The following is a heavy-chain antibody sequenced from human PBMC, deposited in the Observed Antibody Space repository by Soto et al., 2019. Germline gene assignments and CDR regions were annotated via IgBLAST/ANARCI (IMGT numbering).Heavy chain of an antibody. V-gene: IGHV3-33*01. CDR2: IWYDGSNK. Sequence: GGSLRLSCAASGFTFSSYGMHWVRQAPGKGLEWVAVIWYDGSNKYYADSVKGRFTISRDNSKNTLYLQMNSLRAEDTAVYYCARDAHPVRLRNYYFDYWGQGTLVTVSS. J-gene: IGHJ4*02. D-gene: IGHD5-12*01. CDR1: GFTFSSYG. CDR3: ARDAHPVRLRNYYFDY.